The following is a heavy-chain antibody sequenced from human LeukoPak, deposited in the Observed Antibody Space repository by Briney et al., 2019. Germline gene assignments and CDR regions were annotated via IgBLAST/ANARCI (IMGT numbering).Heavy chain of an antibody. CDR2: IDRSGERT. J-gene: IGHJ4*02. CDR1: GFTFYIHA. Sequence: GGSLRLTCAASGFTFYIHAMTWVRQAPGKGLEWVSTIDRSGERTHYSDSVKGRFTISRDNSRNTLYLQMSSLRAEDTAIYYCTKDVRNDVGATDCWGQGALVTVSS. D-gene: IGHD1-26*01. V-gene: IGHV3-23*01. CDR3: TKDVRNDVGATDC.